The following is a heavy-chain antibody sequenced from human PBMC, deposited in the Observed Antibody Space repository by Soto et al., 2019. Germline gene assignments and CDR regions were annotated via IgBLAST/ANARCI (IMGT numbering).Heavy chain of an antibody. CDR2: ITKRGIT. CDR3: GKEPEMPGRGLDY. J-gene: IGHJ4*02. V-gene: IGHV3-23*01. CDR1: GLNSGCFA. D-gene: IGHD2-2*01. Sequence: PGGSLRLSWVASGLNSGCFAMPWVRQAPGKGLDWVSTITKRGITVYADSVRGRFSISRDNAKNTLYLQMNSLRAEDTALYYCGKEPEMPGRGLDYWGQGTMVTVSS.